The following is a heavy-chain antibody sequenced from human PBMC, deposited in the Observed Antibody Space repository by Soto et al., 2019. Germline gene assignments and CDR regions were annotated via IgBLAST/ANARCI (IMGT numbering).Heavy chain of an antibody. V-gene: IGHV3-23*01. D-gene: IGHD2-8*01. CDR3: ARGRNGGYDI. CDR2: ISGSGGST. Sequence: PGGSLRLSCAASGFTFSSYAMSWVRQAPGKGLEWVSGISGSGGSTYYADSVKGRFTISRDNSKNTVYLQMNSLRVEDTAVYYCARGRNGGYDIWGQGTLVTLSS. J-gene: IGHJ3*02. CDR1: GFTFSSYA.